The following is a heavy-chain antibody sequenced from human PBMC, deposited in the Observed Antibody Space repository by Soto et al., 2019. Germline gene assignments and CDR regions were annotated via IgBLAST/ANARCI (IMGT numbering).Heavy chain of an antibody. CDR2: IIPVFGTG. CDR3: ARETPSAAAAYYYYGLDV. D-gene: IGHD6-13*01. Sequence: QVQLVQSGAEVKKAGSSVKVSCKVSGGTFSSYFINWVRQAPGQGLEWVGGIIPVFGTGSYVEKFQGRVTITADESTSTAYMELSRLRSDDTAVYYCARETPSAAAAYYYYGLDVWGQGTTVTVPS. J-gene: IGHJ6*02. CDR1: GGTFSSYF. V-gene: IGHV1-69*01.